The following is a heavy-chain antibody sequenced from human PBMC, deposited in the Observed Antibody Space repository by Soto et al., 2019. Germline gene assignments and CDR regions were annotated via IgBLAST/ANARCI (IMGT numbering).Heavy chain of an antibody. V-gene: IGHV3-9*01. CDR2: ISWNSGSI. J-gene: IGHJ4*02. D-gene: IGHD3-22*01. CDR1: GFTFDDYA. CDR3: AKDYDSSGYGFGYFDY. Sequence: DVQLVESGGGLVQPGRSLRLSCAASGFTFDDYAMHWVRQAPGKGLEWVSGISWNSGSIGYADSVKGRFTISRDNAKNSLYLQMNSLRAEDTALYYCAKDYDSSGYGFGYFDYWGQGTLVTVSS.